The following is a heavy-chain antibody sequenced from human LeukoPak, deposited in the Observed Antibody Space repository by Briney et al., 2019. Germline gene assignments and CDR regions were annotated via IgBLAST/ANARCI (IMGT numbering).Heavy chain of an antibody. CDR1: GGSISSGDYY. Sequence: PSQTLSLTCTVSGGSISSGDYYWSWIRQPPGKGLEWIGYIYYSGSTYYNPSLKSRVTISVDTSKNQFSLKLSSVTAADTAVYYCARGVPQWPARVDYWGQGTLVTVSS. V-gene: IGHV4-30-4*01. CDR2: IYYSGST. J-gene: IGHJ4*02. D-gene: IGHD6-19*01. CDR3: ARGVPQWPARVDY.